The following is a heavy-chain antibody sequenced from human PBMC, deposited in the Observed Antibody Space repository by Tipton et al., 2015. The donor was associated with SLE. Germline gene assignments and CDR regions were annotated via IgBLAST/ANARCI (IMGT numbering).Heavy chain of an antibody. CDR3: AKDLAGDGGSFDY. CDR2: ISGSGGSK. D-gene: IGHD7-27*01. V-gene: IGHV3-23*01. J-gene: IGHJ4*02. Sequence: SLRLSCAASGFTFSSYAMSWVRQAPGKGLEWVSAISGSGGSKYYADSVKGQFTISRDNSKNTVYLQMNSLRAEETAVYYWAKDLAGDGGSFDYWGQGTLVTVSS. CDR1: GFTFSSYA.